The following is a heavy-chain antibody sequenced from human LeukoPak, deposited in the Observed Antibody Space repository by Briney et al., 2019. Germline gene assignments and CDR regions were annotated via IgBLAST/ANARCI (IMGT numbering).Heavy chain of an antibody. Sequence: GESLKISCKGSGYSFTSYWIGWVRQMPGKGLEWMGIIYPGDSDTRYSPSFQGQVTISADKSISTAYLQWSSLKASDTAMYYRARLPRTLRGYSYGFFDYWGQGTLVTVSS. CDR2: IYPGDSDT. V-gene: IGHV5-51*01. CDR3: ARLPRTLRGYSYGFFDY. CDR1: GYSFTSYW. D-gene: IGHD5-18*01. J-gene: IGHJ4*02.